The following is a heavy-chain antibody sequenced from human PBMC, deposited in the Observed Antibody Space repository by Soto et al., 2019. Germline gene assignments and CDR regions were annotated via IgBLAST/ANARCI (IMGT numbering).Heavy chain of an antibody. D-gene: IGHD6-13*01. CDR2: INPSGGST. CDR1: GYTFTSYY. Sequence: ASVKVSCKASGYTFTSYYMHWVRQAPGQGLEWMGIINPSGGSTSYAQKFQGRATMTRDTSTSTVYMELSSLRSEDTAVYYCARVLGKQQLVFDYWGQGTLVTVS. J-gene: IGHJ4*02. V-gene: IGHV1-46*01. CDR3: ARVLGKQQLVFDY.